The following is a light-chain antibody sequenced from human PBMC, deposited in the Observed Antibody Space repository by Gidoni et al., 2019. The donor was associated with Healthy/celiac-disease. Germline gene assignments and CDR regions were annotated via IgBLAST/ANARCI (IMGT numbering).Light chain of an antibody. J-gene: IGKJ1*01. CDR2: AAS. Sequence: IHLTHSPSFLSASVGDRVTITCRASQGISSYLTWYQQKPGKAPKLLIYAASTLQSGVPSRFSGSGSGTEFTLTISSLQPEDFANYYCQQSNSYPRTFGQGTKVEIK. CDR3: QQSNSYPRT. V-gene: IGKV1-9*01. CDR1: QGISSY.